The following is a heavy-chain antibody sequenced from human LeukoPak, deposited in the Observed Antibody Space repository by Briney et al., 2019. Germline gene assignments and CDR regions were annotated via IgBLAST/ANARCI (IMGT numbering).Heavy chain of an antibody. Sequence: SETLSLTCTVSGGSLSGSYWAWIRQPPGKGLEWIGYIFYSGNPNYNPSLKSRVPMSVDTSKNQFSLNLNSVTAADTAVYYCARSGTLTAYLHWGQGALVTVSS. D-gene: IGHD3-9*01. CDR1: GGSLSGSY. J-gene: IGHJ4*02. CDR2: IFYSGNP. V-gene: IGHV4-59*01. CDR3: ARSGTLTAYLH.